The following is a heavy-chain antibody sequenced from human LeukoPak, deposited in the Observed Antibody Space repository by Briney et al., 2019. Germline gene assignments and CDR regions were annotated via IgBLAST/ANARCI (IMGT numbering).Heavy chain of an antibody. CDR2: INPSGGST. J-gene: IGHJ4*02. V-gene: IGHV1-46*01. CDR3: ARTRGYYFGY. Sequence: ASVRVSCKASGYSFTNYYMHWVRQAPGQGLEWMGMINPSGGSTTYAQKFQGRVTMTRDMSTSTVYMELSSLTSEYTAVSYCARTRGYYFGYWGQGTLVTVSS. CDR1: GYSFTNYY.